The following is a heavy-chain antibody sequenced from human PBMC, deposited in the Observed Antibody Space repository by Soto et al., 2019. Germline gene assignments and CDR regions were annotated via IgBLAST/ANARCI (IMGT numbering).Heavy chain of an antibody. CDR3: ARQRSPEGWFDP. V-gene: IGHV3-23*01. CDR2: VTVTGGST. Sequence: GGSLRLSCAASTMSFNTYGVTWVRQAPGKGLEWVSTVTVTGGSTYYADSVRGRFTISRDRSNYTVSLLLNSLRVEDTAIYYCARQRSPEGWFDPWGQGTLVTVSS. J-gene: IGHJ5*02. D-gene: IGHD3-10*01. CDR1: TMSFNTYG.